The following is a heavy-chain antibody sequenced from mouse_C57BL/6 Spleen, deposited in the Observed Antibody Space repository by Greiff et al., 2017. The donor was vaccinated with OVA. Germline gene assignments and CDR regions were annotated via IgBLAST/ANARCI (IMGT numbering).Heavy chain of an antibody. V-gene: IGHV14-4*01. CDR3: TTSLGEDY. D-gene: IGHD4-1*01. J-gene: IGHJ2*01. Sequence: VQLQQSGAELVRPGALVKLSCTASGFNIKDDYMHWVKQRPEQGLEWIGWIDPENGDTEYASKFQGKATITADTSSNTAYLQLSSLTSEDTAVYYCTTSLGEDYWGQGTTLTVSS. CDR2: IDPENGDT. CDR1: GFNIKDDY.